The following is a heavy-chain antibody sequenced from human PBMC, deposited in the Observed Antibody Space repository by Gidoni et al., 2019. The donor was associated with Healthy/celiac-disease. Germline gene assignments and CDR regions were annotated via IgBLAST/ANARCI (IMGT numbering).Heavy chain of an antibody. J-gene: IGHJ6*04. CDR3: ARGKDIVVVPAAPLDV. CDR2: TYYRGST. CDR1: GGSVSCGSYY. D-gene: IGHD2-2*01. V-gene: IGHV4-61*01. Sequence: QVQLQESGPGPVTPSETLSPPCTVPGGSVSCGSYYWGWIRQPPGKGLEWIGYTYYRGSTNYNPSLKSRVTISVDTSKNQFSLKLSSVTAADTAVYYCARGKDIVVVPAAPLDVWGKGTTVTVSS.